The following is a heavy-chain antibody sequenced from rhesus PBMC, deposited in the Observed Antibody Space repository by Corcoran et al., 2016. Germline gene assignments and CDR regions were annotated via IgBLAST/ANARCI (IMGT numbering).Heavy chain of an antibody. V-gene: IGHV4S10*01. CDR1: GGSISDSYR. Sequence: QVQLQESGPGVVKPSETLSLTCAVSGGSISDSYRWSWIRQPPGKGLEWIGYIYGSSTSTNYNPSLKRRVTISKDTSKNQFSLKLSSVTAADTAVYYCARELTWFFDYWGQGVLVTVSS. CDR3: ARELTWFFDY. J-gene: IGHJ4*01. D-gene: IGHD1-38*01. CDR2: IYGSSTST.